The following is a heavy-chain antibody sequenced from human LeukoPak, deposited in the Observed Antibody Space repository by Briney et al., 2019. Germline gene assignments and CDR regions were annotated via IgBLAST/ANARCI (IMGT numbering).Heavy chain of an antibody. CDR1: GYTFTSYD. J-gene: IGHJ4*02. V-gene: IGHV1-8*03. CDR2: MNPNSGNT. Sequence: ASVKVSCKASGYTFTSYDINWVRQATGQGLEWMGWMNPNSGNTGYAQKFQGRVTITRNTSISTAYMELSSLRSEDTAVYYCARVSRVVVVSSSGWPHYFDYWGQGTLVTVSS. D-gene: IGHD6-19*01. CDR3: ARVSRVVVVSSSGWPHYFDY.